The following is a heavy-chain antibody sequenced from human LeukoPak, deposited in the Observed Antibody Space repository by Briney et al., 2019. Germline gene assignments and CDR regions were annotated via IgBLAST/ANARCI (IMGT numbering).Heavy chain of an antibody. V-gene: IGHV3-23*01. CDR1: GFTFTSYA. CDR2: ITDSGGTT. Sequence: GGSLRLSCAASGFTFTSYAMTWVRQAPGKGLECVSSITDSGGTTYYADSVEGRFTISRDNYKNTLYLQMNSLRVEDTAVYYCSRGPNGNYVGAFDFQRWGQGILVTVSS. CDR3: SRGPNGNYVGAFDFQR. D-gene: IGHD4-17*01. J-gene: IGHJ1*01.